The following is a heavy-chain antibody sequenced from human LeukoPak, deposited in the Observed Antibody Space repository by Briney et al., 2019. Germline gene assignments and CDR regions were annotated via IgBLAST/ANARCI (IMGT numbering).Heavy chain of an antibody. CDR2: ISSSSTI. CDR1: GFTFSSYS. J-gene: IGHJ4*02. CDR3: ARPSDYGDYDFPYDY. D-gene: IGHD4-17*01. V-gene: IGHV3-48*04. Sequence: PGGSLRLSCAASGFTFSSYSMNWVRQAPGKGLEWVSYISSSSTIYYADSVKGRFTISRDNAKNSLYLQMNSLRAEDTAVYYCARPSDYGDYDFPYDYWGQGTLVTVSS.